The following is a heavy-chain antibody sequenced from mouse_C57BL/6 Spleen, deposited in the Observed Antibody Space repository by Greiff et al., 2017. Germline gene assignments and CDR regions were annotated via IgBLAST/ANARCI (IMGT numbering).Heavy chain of an antibody. V-gene: IGHV5-4*01. CDR1: GFTFSSYA. CDR3: ARDYYYGSRGPAWFAY. D-gene: IGHD1-1*01. Sequence: EVKLMESGGGLVKPGGSLKLSCAASGFTFSSYAMSWVRQTPEKRLEWVATISDGGSYTYYPDKVKGRFTLSGDNAKNNLYLQMSHLKSEDTAMYYCARDYYYGSRGPAWFAYWGQGTLVTVSA. J-gene: IGHJ3*01. CDR2: ISDGGSYT.